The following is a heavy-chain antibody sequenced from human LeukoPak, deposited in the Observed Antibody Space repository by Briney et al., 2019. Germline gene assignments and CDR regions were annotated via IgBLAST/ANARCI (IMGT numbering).Heavy chain of an antibody. CDR2: IYYSGST. Sequence: PSQTLSLTCTVSGGSISSGDYYWSWIRQPPGKGLEWIGYIYYSGSTYYNPSLKSRVTISVDTSKNQFSLKLSSVTAADTAVYYCARSDRDYGSGSYYTPSLEYWGQGTLVTVSS. D-gene: IGHD3-10*01. J-gene: IGHJ4*02. CDR1: GGSISSGDYY. V-gene: IGHV4-30-4*01. CDR3: ARSDRDYGSGSYYTPSLEY.